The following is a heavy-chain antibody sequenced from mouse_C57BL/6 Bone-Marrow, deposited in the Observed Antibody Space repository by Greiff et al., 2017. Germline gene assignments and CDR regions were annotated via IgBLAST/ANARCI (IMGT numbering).Heavy chain of an antibody. CDR2: IYPGSGST. J-gene: IGHJ4*01. V-gene: IGHV1-55*01. CDR1: GFTFTSYW. D-gene: IGHD2-2*01. CDR3: ARGGLHDYYAMDY. Sequence: VQLLQSGAELVKPGASLKLSCTASGFTFTSYWITWVQQRPGQGLEWIGDIYPGSGSTNYNENFKSQVTLTVDTSYSTAYLQLSSLTSEDSAVYYCARGGLHDYYAMDYWGQGTSVTVSA.